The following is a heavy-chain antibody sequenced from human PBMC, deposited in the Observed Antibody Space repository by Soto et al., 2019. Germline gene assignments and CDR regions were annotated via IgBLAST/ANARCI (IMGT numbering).Heavy chain of an antibody. CDR3: ARDWPASRPLVNGMDV. CDR2: ISAYNGNT. Sequence: GASVKVSCKASGYTFTSYGISWVRQAPGQGLEWMGWISAYNGNTNYAQKLQGRVTMTTDTSTSTAYMELRSLRSDDTAVYYCARDWPASRPLVNGMDVWGQGTTVTVSS. CDR1: GYTFTSYG. J-gene: IGHJ6*02. V-gene: IGHV1-18*01. D-gene: IGHD3-10*01.